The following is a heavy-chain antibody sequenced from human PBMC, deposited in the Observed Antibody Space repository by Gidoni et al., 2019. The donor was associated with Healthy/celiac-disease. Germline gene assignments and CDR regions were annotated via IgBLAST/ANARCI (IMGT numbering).Heavy chain of an antibody. CDR3: AHPTERGTPDMVRGVAINYYYYGMDV. Sequence: QVQLVQSGAEVKKPGSSVKVSCKASGGTFSSYAISWVRQAPGQGLEWMGGIIPIFGTANYAQKFQGRVTITADESTSTAYMELSSLRSEDTAVYYCAHPTERGTPDMVRGVAINYYYYGMDVWGQGTTVTVSS. V-gene: IGHV1-69*01. CDR1: GGTFSSYA. D-gene: IGHD3-10*01. CDR2: IIPIFGTA. J-gene: IGHJ6*02.